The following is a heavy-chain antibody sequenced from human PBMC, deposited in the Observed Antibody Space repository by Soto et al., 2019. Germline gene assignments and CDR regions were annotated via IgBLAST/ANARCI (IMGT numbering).Heavy chain of an antibody. V-gene: IGHV4-30-2*01. J-gene: IGHJ6*02. CDR1: GGSISSGGYS. Sequence: SETLSLTCAVSGGSISSGGYSWSWIRQLPGKGLEWIGYIYHSGSTYYNPSLKSRVTISVDRSKNQFSLKLSSVTAADTAVYYCARRRGFPYYYGMDVWGQGTTVTVSS. CDR2: IYHSGST. CDR3: ARRRGFPYYYGMDV. D-gene: IGHD5-12*01.